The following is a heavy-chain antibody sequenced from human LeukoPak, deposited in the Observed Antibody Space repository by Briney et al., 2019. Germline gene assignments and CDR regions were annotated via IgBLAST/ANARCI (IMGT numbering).Heavy chain of an antibody. D-gene: IGHD1-26*01. CDR1: GYTFTNYW. CDR3: ARRIVGATTSDYYYYYMDV. J-gene: IGHJ6*03. Sequence: GESLKISCKGSGYTFTNYWIGWVRQMPGKGLESMGIINPGDSDPRYSPSFQGQVTISSDKSISTAYLHWSSLKASDTAMYYRARRIVGATTSDYYYYYMDVWGKGTTVTVSS. V-gene: IGHV5-51*01. CDR2: INPGDSDP.